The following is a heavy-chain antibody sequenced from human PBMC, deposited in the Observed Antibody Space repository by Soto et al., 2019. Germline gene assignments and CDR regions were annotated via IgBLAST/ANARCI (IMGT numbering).Heavy chain of an antibody. J-gene: IGHJ4*02. D-gene: IGHD6-19*01. CDR1: GFTFTNYA. Sequence: GGSLRLSCAASGFTFTNYAMSWVRQAPGKGLEWVSGISGSGGSTLYADSVKGRFSISRDNSKNTLYLQMNSLRAEDTAVYYCAKAGVAVAGRGLDFDYWGQGILVTVSS. CDR3: AKAGVAVAGRGLDFDY. V-gene: IGHV3-23*01. CDR2: ISGSGGST.